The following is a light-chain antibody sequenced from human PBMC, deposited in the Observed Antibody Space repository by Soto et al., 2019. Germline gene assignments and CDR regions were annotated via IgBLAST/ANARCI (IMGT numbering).Light chain of an antibody. Sequence: EIVMTQSPATLSVSVGERATLSCRASQTVSSKLAWYQQKPGQAPRLLIYGASTRATGIPARFTGRGSGTEFTLTISSLQSEDFAVYYCQQYNDWPPQLTFGGGTKVEIK. CDR3: QQYNDWPPQLT. V-gene: IGKV3-15*01. CDR1: QTVSSK. J-gene: IGKJ4*01. CDR2: GAS.